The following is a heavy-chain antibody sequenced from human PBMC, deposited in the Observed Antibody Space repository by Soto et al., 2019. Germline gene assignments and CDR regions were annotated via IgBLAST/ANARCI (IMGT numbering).Heavy chain of an antibody. CDR2: INPNSGGT. D-gene: IGHD5-12*01. CDR1: GYTFTGYY. V-gene: IGHV1-2*04. J-gene: IGHJ4*02. Sequence: QVQLVRSGAEVKKPGASVKVSCKASGYTFTGYYMHWVRQAPGQGLEWMGWINPNSGGTNYAQKFQGWVTMTRDTSISTAYMELSRLRSDDTAVYYCARDVNRDGYNFGYWGQGTLVTVSS. CDR3: ARDVNRDGYNFGY.